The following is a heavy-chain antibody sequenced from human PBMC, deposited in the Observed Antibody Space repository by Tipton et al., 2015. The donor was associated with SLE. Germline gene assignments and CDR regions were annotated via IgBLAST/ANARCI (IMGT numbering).Heavy chain of an antibody. CDR3: AISGTYYYDNSGFPDAFDI. V-gene: IGHV5-51*03. CDR1: GYSFINYW. Sequence: AQLVQSGAEVKKPGESLKISCKGSGYSFINYWIGWVRQMPGKGLEWMGLIYPGDSDTKYSPSFQGRVTISADRSISTAYLQWSSLKAPDAAMYYCAISGTYYYDNSGFPDAFDIWGHGTMGTVSS. CDR2: IYPGDSDT. J-gene: IGHJ3*02. D-gene: IGHD3-22*01.